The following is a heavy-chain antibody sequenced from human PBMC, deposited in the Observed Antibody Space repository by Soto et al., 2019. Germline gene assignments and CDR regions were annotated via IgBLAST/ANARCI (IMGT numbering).Heavy chain of an antibody. J-gene: IGHJ4*02. V-gene: IGHV3-7*01. CDR2: IKQDGSQK. CDR1: GLTFSSYW. D-gene: IGHD3-16*01. Sequence: GGSLRLSCAASGLTFSSYWMSWVRQAPGKGLEWVANIKQDGSQKYYVDSVKGRFTISRDNAKNSLYLQMNSLRVEDTAVYYCARDNLAFQGAFDLWGQGTLVTVSS. CDR3: ARDNLAFQGAFDL.